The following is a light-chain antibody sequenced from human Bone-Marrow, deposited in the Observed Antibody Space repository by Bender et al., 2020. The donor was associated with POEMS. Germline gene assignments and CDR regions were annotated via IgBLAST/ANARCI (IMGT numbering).Light chain of an antibody. CDR2: EGN. CDR1: SRDVGSYFL. J-gene: IGLJ3*02. CDR3: CSYSDSSTFV. Sequence: QSALTQPASVSGSPGQSITISCTGPSRDVGSYFLVSWYQQYPGKGPKLLIYEGNKRPSGVSNRFSGSKSGNTASLTISGLQAEDGADYCGCSYSDSSTFVFGGGTKLAVL. V-gene: IGLV2-23*03.